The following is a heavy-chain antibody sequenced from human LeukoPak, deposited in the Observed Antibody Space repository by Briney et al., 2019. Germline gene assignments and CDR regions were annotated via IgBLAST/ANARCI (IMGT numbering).Heavy chain of an antibody. V-gene: IGHV3-49*03. CDR3: SRDLSYYYDSSGAFDI. CDR2: IRSKAFGGTP. CDR1: GFTFDDYA. D-gene: IGHD3-22*01. Sequence: PGRSLRLSCSASGFTFDDYAVGWFRQAPGKGLEWVGFIRSKAFGGTPEYAASVRGRFTISRDDSKNIAYLQMNSLKTEDTAVYYCSRDLSYYYDSSGAFDIWGQGKMVTVSS. J-gene: IGHJ3*02.